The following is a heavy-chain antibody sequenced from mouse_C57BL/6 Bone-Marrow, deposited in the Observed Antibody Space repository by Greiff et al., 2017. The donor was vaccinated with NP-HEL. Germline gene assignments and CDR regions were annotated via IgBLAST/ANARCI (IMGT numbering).Heavy chain of an antibody. CDR3: ARNFGRTLDY. J-gene: IGHJ2*01. CDR2: IWSGGTT. V-gene: IGHV2-2*02. D-gene: IGHD6-1*01. Sequence: VMLVESGPGLVQPSQSLSITCTVSGFSLTSYGVHWVRQSPGKGLEWLGVIWSGGTTDYNAAFISRLSISKDNSKSQVFFKMNSLQTNDTAIYYCARNFGRTLDYWGQGTTLTVSS. CDR1: GFSLTSYG.